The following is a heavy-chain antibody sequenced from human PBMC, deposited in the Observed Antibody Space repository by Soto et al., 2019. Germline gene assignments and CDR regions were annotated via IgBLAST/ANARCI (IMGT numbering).Heavy chain of an antibody. Sequence: GGSLRLSCAASGFTFSSYWMHWVRQAPGKGLVWVSRINGDGSSTSYADSVKGRFTISRDNAKNTLYLQMNSLRAEDTAVYYCARDRITMEDPWGQGTLVTVSS. CDR3: ARDRITMEDP. CDR1: GFTFSSYW. V-gene: IGHV3-74*01. D-gene: IGHD3-10*01. CDR2: INGDGSST. J-gene: IGHJ5*02.